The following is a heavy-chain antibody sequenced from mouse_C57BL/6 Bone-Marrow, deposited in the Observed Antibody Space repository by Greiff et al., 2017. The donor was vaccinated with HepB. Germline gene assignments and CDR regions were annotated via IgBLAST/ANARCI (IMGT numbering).Heavy chain of an antibody. V-gene: IGHV1-50*01. CDR3: ARYWEGFAY. D-gene: IGHD4-1*01. CDR2: IDPSDSYT. Sequence: QVQLQQPGAELVKPGASVKLSCKASGYTFTSYWMQWVKQRPGQGLEWIGEIDPSDSYTNYNQKFKGKATLTVDTSSSTAYMQLSSLTSEDSAVYYCARYWEGFAYWGQGTLVTVSA. J-gene: IGHJ3*01. CDR1: GYTFTSYW.